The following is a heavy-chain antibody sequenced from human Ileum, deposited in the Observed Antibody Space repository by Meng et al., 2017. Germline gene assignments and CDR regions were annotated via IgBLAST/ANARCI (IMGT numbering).Heavy chain of an antibody. CDR1: GLSFSNAW. CDR3: STALRWELLTNY. V-gene: IGHV3-15*01. D-gene: IGHD1-26*01. CDR2: IKSKTDGGTA. J-gene: IGHJ4*02. Sequence: GESLKISCAASGLSFSNAWMSWVRQAPGKGLEWLGRIKSKTDGGTADYAAPVKDRITISRDDSKNTLYLQIHSLQTEDTAVYYCSTALRWELLTNYWGQGTLVTVSS.